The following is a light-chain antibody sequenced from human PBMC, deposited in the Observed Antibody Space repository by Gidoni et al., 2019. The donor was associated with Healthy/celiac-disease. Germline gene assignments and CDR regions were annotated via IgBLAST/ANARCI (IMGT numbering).Light chain of an antibody. J-gene: IGKJ2*01. CDR2: GAS. CDR3: QQYNNSPPYT. V-gene: IGKV3-15*01. Sequence: EIVMTQSPATLSGSPGERATLSCRASQSVSSNLAWYQQTPGQAPRLLISGASTRATGIPARFSGSGSGTEFTLTISSLQSEDFAVYYCQQYNNSPPYTFXQXTKLEIK. CDR1: QSVSSN.